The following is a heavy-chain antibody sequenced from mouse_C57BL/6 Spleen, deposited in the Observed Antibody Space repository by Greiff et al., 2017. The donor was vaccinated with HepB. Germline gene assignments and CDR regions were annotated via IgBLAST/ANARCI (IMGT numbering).Heavy chain of an antibody. D-gene: IGHD1-1*01. CDR2: IDPSDSYT. V-gene: IGHV1-69*01. CDR3: ARSGYDGSSSYYYAMDY. J-gene: IGHJ4*01. CDR1: GYTFTSYW. Sequence: QVQLQQPGAELVMPGASVKLSCKASGYTFTSYWMHWVKQRPGQGLEWIGEIDPSDSYTNYNQKFKGKSTLTVDKSSSTAYMQLSSLTSEYSAVYYCARSGYDGSSSYYYAMDYWGQGTSVTVSS.